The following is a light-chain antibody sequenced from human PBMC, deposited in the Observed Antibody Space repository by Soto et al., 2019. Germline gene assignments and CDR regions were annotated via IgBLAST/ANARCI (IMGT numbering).Light chain of an antibody. J-gene: IGLJ2*01. CDR2: EGH. CDR1: SGFVGSFSL. V-gene: IGLV2-23*01. CDR3: SSYADGSVVV. Sequence: QSALAQPASVSGSPGQSITISCTGTSGFVGSFSLVSWYQQHPGKAPKVMISEGHRRPSGVPDRFSGSKFGNTASLTISGLQPEDEAHYHCSSYADGSVVVFGGGTKLTVL.